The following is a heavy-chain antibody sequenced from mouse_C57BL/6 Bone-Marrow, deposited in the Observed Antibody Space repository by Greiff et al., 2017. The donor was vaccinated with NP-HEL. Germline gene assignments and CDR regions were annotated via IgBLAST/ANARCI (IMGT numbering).Heavy chain of an antibody. J-gene: IGHJ2*01. Sequence: VQLQQSGPELVKPGASVKISCKASGYTFTDYYMNWVKQSPGKSLEWIGDINPNNGGTSYNQKFKGKATLTVDKSSSTAYMELRSLTSEDSAVYYCARVVTTVVADYWGQGTTLTVSS. CDR3: ARVVTTVVADY. D-gene: IGHD1-1*01. CDR1: GYTFTDYY. V-gene: IGHV1-26*01. CDR2: INPNNGGT.